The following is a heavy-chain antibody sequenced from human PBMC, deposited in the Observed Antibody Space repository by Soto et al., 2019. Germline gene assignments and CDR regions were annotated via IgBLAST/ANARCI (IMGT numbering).Heavy chain of an antibody. CDR2: INAGNGNT. CDR3: ATQRGVV. Sequence: ASVKVSCKASGYGFTSYAMHWVRQAPGQRLEWMGWINAGNGNTKYSQKFQGRVTMTEDTSTDTTYMELSSLRSEDTAVYYCATQRGVVWGQGTLVTVSS. D-gene: IGHD2-15*01. V-gene: IGHV1-3*01. J-gene: IGHJ4*02. CDR1: GYGFTSYA.